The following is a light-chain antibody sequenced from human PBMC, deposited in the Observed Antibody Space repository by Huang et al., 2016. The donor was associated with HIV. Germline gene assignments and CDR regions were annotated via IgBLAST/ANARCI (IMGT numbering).Light chain of an antibody. CDR1: QSVYRS. Sequence: EIILTQSPATLSLSPGERASLSCRASQSVYRSLAWYRQKPGQPPRLLISDTTKMATGIPARFSGSGSGTDFTLTISGLEAEDFAVYYCQQYTNWPPTTFGQGTKVDIK. V-gene: IGKV3-11*01. CDR2: DTT. J-gene: IGKJ1*01. CDR3: QQYTNWPPTT.